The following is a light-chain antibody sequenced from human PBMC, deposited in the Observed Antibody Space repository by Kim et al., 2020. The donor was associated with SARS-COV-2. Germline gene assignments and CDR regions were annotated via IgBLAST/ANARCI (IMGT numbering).Light chain of an antibody. Sequence: GQRVTIAWYGSSSNIGSNYVYWYQQLPGTAPKLLIYRNNQRPSGVPDRFSGSKSGTSASLAISGLRSEDEADYFCAAWDDSLSAWVFGGGTQLTVL. V-gene: IGLV1-47*01. CDR1: SSNIGSNY. CDR3: AAWDDSLSAWV. CDR2: RNN. J-gene: IGLJ3*02.